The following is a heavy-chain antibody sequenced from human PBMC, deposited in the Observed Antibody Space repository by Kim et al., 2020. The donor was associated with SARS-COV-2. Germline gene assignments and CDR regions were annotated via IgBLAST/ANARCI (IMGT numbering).Heavy chain of an antibody. CDR3: ARDRYSGSPDDH. D-gene: IGHD1-26*01. V-gene: IGHV1-3*01. J-gene: IGHJ4*02. Sequence: KYSQKFQGRVTITRDTSASTAYMELSSLRSEDTAVYYCARDRYSGSPDDHWGQGTLVTVSS.